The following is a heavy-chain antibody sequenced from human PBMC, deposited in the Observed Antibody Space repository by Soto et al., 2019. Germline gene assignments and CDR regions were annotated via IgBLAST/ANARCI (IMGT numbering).Heavy chain of an antibody. CDR3: ARHHWADFWSGYPSDTLLYFDY. J-gene: IGHJ4*02. CDR2: IYYSGST. V-gene: IGHV4-59*08. D-gene: IGHD3-3*01. Sequence: QVQLQESGPGLVKPSETLSLTCTVSGGSISSYYWSWIRQPPGKGLEWIGYIYYSGSTNYNPSLTSQVTLSVDTSKNQFSLKLSSVTAADTAVYYCARHHWADFWSGYPSDTLLYFDYWGQGTLVTVSS. CDR1: GGSISSYY.